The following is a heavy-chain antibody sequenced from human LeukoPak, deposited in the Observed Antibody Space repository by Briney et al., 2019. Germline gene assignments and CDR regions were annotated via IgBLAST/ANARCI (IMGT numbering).Heavy chain of an antibody. D-gene: IGHD3-3*01. Sequence: SETLSLTCTVSGGSLSSYYWSWIRQPAGKGLEWIGRLYTSGSTNYTPSLKSRVTMSVDTSKNQFPLKLSSVTAADTAGYYCARGTGDRRSGFNWFDPWGQGTLVTVSS. CDR1: GGSLSSYY. J-gene: IGHJ5*02. V-gene: IGHV4-4*07. CDR2: LYTSGST. CDR3: ARGTGDRRSGFNWFDP.